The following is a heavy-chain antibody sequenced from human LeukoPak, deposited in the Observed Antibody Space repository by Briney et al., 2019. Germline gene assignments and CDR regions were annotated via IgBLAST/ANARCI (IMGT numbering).Heavy chain of an antibody. D-gene: IGHD2-2*01. CDR1: GCTFTGYY. Sequence: ASVKVSCKASGCTFTGYYMHWVRQAPGQGLEWMGWINPNSGGTNYAQKFQGRVTMTRDTSISTAYMELSRLRSDDTAVYYCARDIVVVPAAISYYYYGMDVWGQGTTVTVSS. CDR3: ARDIVVVPAAISYYYYGMDV. CDR2: INPNSGGT. J-gene: IGHJ6*02. V-gene: IGHV1-2*02.